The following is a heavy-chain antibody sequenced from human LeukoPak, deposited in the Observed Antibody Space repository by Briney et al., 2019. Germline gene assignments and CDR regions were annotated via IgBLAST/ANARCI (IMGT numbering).Heavy chain of an antibody. CDR2: IYTSGGT. V-gene: IGHV4-4*09. CDR1: GGSISSYY. Sequence: SETLSLTCTVSGGSISSYYWSWIRQPPGKGLEWIGYIYTSGGTNYNPSLKSRVTISVDTSKNQFSLKLSSVTAADTAVYYCARGYSYGYRGENWFDPWGQGTLVTVSS. CDR3: ARGYSYGYRGENWFDP. D-gene: IGHD5-18*01. J-gene: IGHJ5*02.